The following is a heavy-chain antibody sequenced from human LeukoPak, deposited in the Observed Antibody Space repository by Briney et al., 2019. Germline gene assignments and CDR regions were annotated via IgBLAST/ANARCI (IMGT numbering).Heavy chain of an antibody. V-gene: IGHV4-59*01. Sequence: SETLSLTCTVSGGSISSYYWSWIRQPPGKGLEWIGYIYYSGSTNYNPSLKSRVTISLDTSKTQFSLKLSSVTAADTAVYYCARRPQSYGSGSHYFDYWGQGTLVTVSS. J-gene: IGHJ4*02. CDR3: ARRPQSYGSGSHYFDY. CDR2: IYYSGST. D-gene: IGHD3-10*01. CDR1: GGSISSYY.